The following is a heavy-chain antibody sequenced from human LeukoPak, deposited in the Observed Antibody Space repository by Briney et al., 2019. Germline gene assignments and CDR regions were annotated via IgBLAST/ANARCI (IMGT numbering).Heavy chain of an antibody. CDR3: ARDRGIVVPQGAFDI. Sequence: ASVKVSCKASGGTFTRSVISWVRQAPGQGLEWMGRIIPIFGTANYAQKFQGRVTITTDKSTSTAYMELSSLRSEETAVYYCARDRGIVVPQGAFDIWGQGKMVTVSS. CDR1: GGTFTRSV. CDR2: IIPIFGTA. D-gene: IGHD2-15*01. J-gene: IGHJ3*02. V-gene: IGHV1-69*05.